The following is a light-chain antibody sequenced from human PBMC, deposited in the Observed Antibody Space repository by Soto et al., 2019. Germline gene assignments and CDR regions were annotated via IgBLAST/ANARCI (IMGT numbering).Light chain of an antibody. CDR1: QSVGNRY. V-gene: IGKV3-20*01. CDR2: SAS. CDR3: QHYGASLYT. J-gene: IGKJ2*01. Sequence: EIVLTQSPGTLSLSPGERATLSCRASQSVGNRYLAWYQQRPGQARRLLIYSASSRATGIPDRFSGSGSGTDFTLTINRLEAEDFAVYYCQHYGASLYTFGQGTKLEIK.